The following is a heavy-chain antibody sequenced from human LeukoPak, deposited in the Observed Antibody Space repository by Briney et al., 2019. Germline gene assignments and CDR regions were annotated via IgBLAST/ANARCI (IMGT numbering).Heavy chain of an antibody. V-gene: IGHV4-34*01. CDR1: GGSFSGYY. Sequence: SETLSLTCAVYGGSFSGYYWSWIRQPPGKGLEWIGEINHSGSTNYNPSLKSRVTISVDTSKNQFSLKLSSVTPADTAVYYCARDLCSGGSCYPGWLDPWGQGTLVTVSS. D-gene: IGHD2-15*01. CDR3: ARDLCSGGSCYPGWLDP. J-gene: IGHJ5*02. CDR2: INHSGST.